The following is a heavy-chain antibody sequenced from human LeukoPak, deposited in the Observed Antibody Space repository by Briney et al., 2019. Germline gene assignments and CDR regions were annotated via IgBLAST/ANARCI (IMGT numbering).Heavy chain of an antibody. CDR2: INHSGST. J-gene: IGHJ4*01. CDR1: GGSFSGYY. Sequence: SETLSLTCAVCGGSFSGYYWSWIRQPPGKGLEWIGEINHSGSTNYNPSLKGRVTISVDTSKNQCSLKLSSVTAADTAVYYCAGTRTRYFDILTGYFDWGEGSLV. CDR3: AGTRTRYFDILTGYFD. D-gene: IGHD3-9*01. V-gene: IGHV4-34*01.